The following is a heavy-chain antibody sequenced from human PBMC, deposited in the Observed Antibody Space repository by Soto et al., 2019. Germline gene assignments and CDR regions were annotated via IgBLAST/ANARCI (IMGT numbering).Heavy chain of an antibody. Sequence: GGSLRLSCAASGFTVSSNYMSWVRQAPGKGLEWVSSISGPGGNTYYADSVKGRFTISRDNSKNTLYLQMNSLRVEDTAVYYCTKGIPTSFWGQGTLVTVSS. CDR1: GFTVSSNY. V-gene: IGHV3-23*01. CDR2: ISGPGGNT. D-gene: IGHD3-16*02. J-gene: IGHJ4*02. CDR3: TKGIPTSF.